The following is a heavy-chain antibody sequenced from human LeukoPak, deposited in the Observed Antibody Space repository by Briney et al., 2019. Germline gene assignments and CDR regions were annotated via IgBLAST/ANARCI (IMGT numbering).Heavy chain of an antibody. CDR2: IYYSGST. V-gene: IGHV4-30-4*08. J-gene: IGHJ4*02. Sequence: SETLSLTCTVSGGSISSGDYYRSWIRQPPGKGLEWIGYIYYSGSTYYNPSLKSRVTISVDTSKNQFSLKLSSVTAADTAVYYCARDDFWSGYLDYWGQGTLVTVSS. CDR1: GGSISSGDYY. D-gene: IGHD3-3*01. CDR3: ARDDFWSGYLDY.